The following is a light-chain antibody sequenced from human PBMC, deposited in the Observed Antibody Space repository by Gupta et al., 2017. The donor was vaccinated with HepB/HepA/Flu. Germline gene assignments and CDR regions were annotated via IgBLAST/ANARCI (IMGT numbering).Light chain of an antibody. CDR3: NSRDSSGNHVV. V-gene: IGLV3-19*01. J-gene: IGLJ2*01. CDR2: SES. CDR1: SLRTYY. Sequence: SSELTQDPAVPVALGQTVKITCQGDSLRTYYASWYQQKPGQAPLLVISSESNRPSGIPDRFSGSTSGNTASLTITGAQAEDEADYYCNSRDSSGNHVVFGGGTKLTV.